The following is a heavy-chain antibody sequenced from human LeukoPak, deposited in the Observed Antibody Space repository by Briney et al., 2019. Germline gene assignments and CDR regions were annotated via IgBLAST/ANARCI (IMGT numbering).Heavy chain of an antibody. CDR1: GFMFNNYW. CDR2: ISPNGVIT. D-gene: IGHD5-24*01. CDR3: AKDDAWLQYGN. Sequence: GGSLRLSCAASGFMFNNYWMTWVRQAPGKGLEWVSGISPNGVITYYADSVKGRFTISRDNSKGTVYLQMNSLRPEDTAVYYCAKDDAWLQYGNWGRGTLVTVSS. J-gene: IGHJ4*02. V-gene: IGHV3-23*01.